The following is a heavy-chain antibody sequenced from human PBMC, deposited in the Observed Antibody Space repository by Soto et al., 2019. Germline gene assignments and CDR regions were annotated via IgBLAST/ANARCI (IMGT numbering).Heavy chain of an antibody. CDR2: IYPGDSDT. D-gene: IGHD3-22*01. Sequence: PGESLKISCKGSGYSFTSYWIGWVRQMPGKGLEWMGIIYPGDSDTRYSPSFQGQVTISADKSISTAYLQWSSLKASDTAMYYCARSVLPGYYYASSVAFDTWGQGTMVTVSS. V-gene: IGHV5-51*01. CDR1: GYSFTSYW. J-gene: IGHJ3*02. CDR3: ARSVLPGYYYASSVAFDT.